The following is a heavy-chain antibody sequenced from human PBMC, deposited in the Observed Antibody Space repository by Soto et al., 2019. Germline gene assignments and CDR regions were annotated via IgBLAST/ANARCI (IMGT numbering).Heavy chain of an antibody. CDR3: AGSYDSSGRLYYYYYYGMDV. J-gene: IGHJ6*02. Sequence: GGSLRLSCAASGFTFSSYGMHWVRQAPGKGLEWVAVIWYDGSNKYYADSVKGRFTISRDNSKNTLYLQMNSLRAEDTAVYYCAGSYDSSGRLYYYYYYGMDVWGQGTTVTSP. V-gene: IGHV3-33*01. CDR1: GFTFSSYG. D-gene: IGHD3-22*01. CDR2: IWYDGSNK.